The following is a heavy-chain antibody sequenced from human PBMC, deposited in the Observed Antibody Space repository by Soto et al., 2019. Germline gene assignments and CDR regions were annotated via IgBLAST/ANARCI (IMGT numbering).Heavy chain of an antibody. V-gene: IGHV3-30*18. J-gene: IGHJ4*02. CDR1: GFIFSSFG. D-gene: IGHD3-9*01. CDR2: ISYDGTGS. Sequence: PGGSLRLSCAASGFIFSSFGMHWVRQAPGKGLEWVTVISYDGTGSYYADSVKGRFTISRDNSKNTVHLQMNSLRADDTAVYYCAKPLFYSDRWYFDYWGQGTPVTVSS. CDR3: AKPLFYSDRWYFDY.